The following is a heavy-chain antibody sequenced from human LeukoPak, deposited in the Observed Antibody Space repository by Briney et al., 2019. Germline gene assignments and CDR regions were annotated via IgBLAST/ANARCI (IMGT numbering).Heavy chain of an antibody. CDR2: INHSGST. CDR1: GGSFSGYY. CDR3: ARVVAAADTFDY. Sequence: SETLSLTCAVHGGSFSGYYWSWIRQPPGKGLEWIGEINHSGSTNYNPSLKSRVTISVDTSKNQFSLKLSSVTAADTAVYYCARVVAAADTFDYWGQGTLVTVSS. V-gene: IGHV4-34*01. D-gene: IGHD6-13*01. J-gene: IGHJ4*02.